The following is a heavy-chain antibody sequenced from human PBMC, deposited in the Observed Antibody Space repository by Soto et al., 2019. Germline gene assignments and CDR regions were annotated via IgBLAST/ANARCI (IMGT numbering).Heavy chain of an antibody. CDR1: GFTFSSHD. CDR3: AREAPIASRPIDY. J-gene: IGHJ4*02. V-gene: IGHV3-21*01. CDR2: ISRGSSYI. D-gene: IGHD6-6*01. Sequence: EVQLVESGGGLVKPGGSLRLSCAASGFTFSSHDMNWVRQAPGKGLEWVSSISRGSSYIYYADSLRGRVTISRDNAKNSLYLQINSLRADDTAVYYCAREAPIASRPIDYWGQGTLVIVSS.